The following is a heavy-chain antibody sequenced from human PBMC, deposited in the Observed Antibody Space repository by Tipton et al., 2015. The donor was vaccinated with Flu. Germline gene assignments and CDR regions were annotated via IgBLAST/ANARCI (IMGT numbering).Heavy chain of an antibody. Sequence: QMQLVQSGVEMQKPGASVKVACEASGYTFDNYAISWVRQAPGQGPEWMGWISAYNGNTKYSEKFQGRVTLTRDTSTTTAYMELRSLRSDDTAFYFCTRAKYYDSSCYYYWGQGTLVTVSS. CDR1: GYTFDNYA. D-gene: IGHD3-22*01. V-gene: IGHV1-18*01. CDR2: ISAYNGNT. J-gene: IGHJ4*02. CDR3: TRAKYYDSSCYYY.